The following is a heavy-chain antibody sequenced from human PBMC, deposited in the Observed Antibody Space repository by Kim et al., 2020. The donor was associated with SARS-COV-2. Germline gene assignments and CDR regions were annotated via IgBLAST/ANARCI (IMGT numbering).Heavy chain of an antibody. CDR3: AKGIWGSGYYYYYYYMDV. J-gene: IGHJ6*03. V-gene: IGHV3-9*01. Sequence: VKGRFTISRDNAKNSRYLQMNGLGAEDTALYYCAKGIWGSGYYYYYYYMDVWGKGTTVTVSS. D-gene: IGHD3-16*01.